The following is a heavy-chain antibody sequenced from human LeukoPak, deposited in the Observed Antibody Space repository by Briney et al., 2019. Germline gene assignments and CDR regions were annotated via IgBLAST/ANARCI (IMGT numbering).Heavy chain of an antibody. J-gene: IGHJ3*02. Sequence: PSETLSLTCAVSGGSVSSSNWWSWVRQPPGKGLEWIGEIYHSGSTNYNPSLQSRVTISVDKSKNQFSLNLSSVTAADTAVYYCLFRVPNTGWAYDIWGQGTMVTVSS. CDR1: GGSVSSSNW. CDR2: IYHSGST. D-gene: IGHD4/OR15-4a*01. CDR3: LFRVPNTGWAYDI. V-gene: IGHV4-4*02.